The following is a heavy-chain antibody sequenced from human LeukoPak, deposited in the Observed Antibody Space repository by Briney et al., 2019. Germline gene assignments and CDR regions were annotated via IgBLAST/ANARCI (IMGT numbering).Heavy chain of an antibody. Sequence: PGGSLRLSCVASGFTFTNYGMSWVRQAPGKGLEWLSGISMTGGSTYYPDSVKGRFTISRDNSKNTLYLQMNSLRAEDSAVYYCARDPRIQGYPYGTVLDYWGQGTLVTVS. CDR3: ARDPRIQGYPYGTVLDY. CDR1: GFTFTNYG. CDR2: ISMTGGST. J-gene: IGHJ4*02. V-gene: IGHV3-23*01. D-gene: IGHD3-10*01.